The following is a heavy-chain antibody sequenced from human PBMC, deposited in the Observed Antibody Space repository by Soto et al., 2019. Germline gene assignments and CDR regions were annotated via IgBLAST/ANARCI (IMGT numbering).Heavy chain of an antibody. J-gene: IGHJ4*02. V-gene: IGHV3-23*01. CDR3: AKVPSGYYGSGSEDY. D-gene: IGHD3-10*01. Sequence: EVQLLESGGGLVQPGGSRRLSCAASGFTFSSYAMSWVRQAPGKGLEWVSAISGSGGSTYYADSVKGRFTISRDNSKNTLYLQMNSLRAEDTAEYYCAKVPSGYYGSGSEDYWGQGTLVTVSS. CDR1: GFTFSSYA. CDR2: ISGSGGST.